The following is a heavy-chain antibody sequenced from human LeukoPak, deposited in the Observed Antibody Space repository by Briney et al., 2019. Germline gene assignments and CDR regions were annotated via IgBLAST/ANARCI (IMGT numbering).Heavy chain of an antibody. V-gene: IGHV3-30-3*01. Sequence: GGSLRLSCAASGFSFSTYVFHWVRQAPGKGLEWVAVITYDGSNKSYADSVKGRFTISRDDSKNTLYLQMNSLRAEDTAVYYCARDRSGGSCVDYWGQGTLVTVSS. J-gene: IGHJ4*02. D-gene: IGHD1-26*01. CDR2: ITYDGSNK. CDR1: GFSFSTYV. CDR3: ARDRSGGSCVDY.